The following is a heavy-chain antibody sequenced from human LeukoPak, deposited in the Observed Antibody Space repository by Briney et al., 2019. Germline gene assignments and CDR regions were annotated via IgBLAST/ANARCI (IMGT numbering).Heavy chain of an antibody. CDR2: INHSGST. J-gene: IGHJ4*02. Sequence: PSETLSLTCAVYGGSFSGYYWSWIRQPPGKGLEWIGEINHSGSTNYNPSLKSRVTISVDTSKNQFSLKLSSVTAANTAVYYCARKRMVRGPMEFDYWGQGTLVTVSS. V-gene: IGHV4-34*01. CDR3: ARKRMVRGPMEFDY. CDR1: GGSFSGYY. D-gene: IGHD3-10*01.